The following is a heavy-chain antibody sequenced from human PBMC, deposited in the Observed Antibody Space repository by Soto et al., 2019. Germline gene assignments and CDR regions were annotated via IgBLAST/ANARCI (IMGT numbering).Heavy chain of an antibody. J-gene: IGHJ6*02. CDR3: AKEGSGQYYYYGMDV. Sequence: GGSLRLSCAASGFTFSSYGMHWVRQAPGKGLEWVAVISYDGSNKYYADSVKGRFTISRDNSKNTLYLQMNSLRAEDTAVYYCAKEGSGQYYYYGMDVWGQGTTVTVSS. V-gene: IGHV3-30*18. D-gene: IGHD3-10*01. CDR1: GFTFSSYG. CDR2: ISYDGSNK.